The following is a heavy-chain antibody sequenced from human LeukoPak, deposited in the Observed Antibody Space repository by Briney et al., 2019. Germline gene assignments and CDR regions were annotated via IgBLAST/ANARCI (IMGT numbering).Heavy chain of an antibody. Sequence: GGSLRLSCAASGFTFSNYGMHWVRQAPGKGLEWVAIIWFDGSDNYYADSVKGRFTISRDNSKNTLYLQMNSLRAEDTAVYYCARVGGYCSTTTCHRIDYWGQGTLVTVSS. CDR2: IWFDGSDN. J-gene: IGHJ4*02. CDR3: ARVGGYCSTTTCHRIDY. CDR1: GFTFSNYG. V-gene: IGHV3-33*01. D-gene: IGHD2-2*01.